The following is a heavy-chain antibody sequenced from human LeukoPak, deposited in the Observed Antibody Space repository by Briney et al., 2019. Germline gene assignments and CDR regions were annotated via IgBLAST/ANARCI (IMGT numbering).Heavy chain of an antibody. CDR1: GHRFTNHW. J-gene: IGHJ5*01. V-gene: IGHV5-51*01. D-gene: IGHD1-26*01. CDR2: INLGDSET. Sequence: GESLKISCEAVGHRFTNHWIGWVRQRPGEGLEWMGIINLGDSETHYTPSFQDQVTFSLDKSTNTAYLQWRTLKASDTAMYYCARRPYSGSPNWIDPWGRGTLVTVSS. CDR3: ARRPYSGSPNWIDP.